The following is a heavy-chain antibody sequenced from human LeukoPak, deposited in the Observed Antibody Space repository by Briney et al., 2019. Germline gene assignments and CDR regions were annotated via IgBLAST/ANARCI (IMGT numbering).Heavy chain of an antibody. CDR3: AIASGSGSDYTN. V-gene: IGHV1-18*01. CDR2: ISAYNGNT. Sequence: GASVKVSCKASGYTFTSYGISWVRQAPGQGLEWMGWISAYNGNTNYAQTLQGRVTMTTDTSTSTAYMEMKSLRSGATALYYCAIASGSGSDYTNWGQGTLVTVSS. D-gene: IGHD3-10*01. J-gene: IGHJ4*02. CDR1: GYTFTSYG.